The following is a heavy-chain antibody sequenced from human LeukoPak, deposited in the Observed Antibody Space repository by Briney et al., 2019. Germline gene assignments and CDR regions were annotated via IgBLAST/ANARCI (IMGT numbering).Heavy chain of an antibody. V-gene: IGHV1-69*13. D-gene: IGHD3-22*01. CDR1: GGTFSSYA. J-gene: IGHJ3*02. CDR2: IIPIFGTA. CDR3: ARELSDSSGYLDI. Sequence: ASVKVSCKASGGTFSSYAISWVRQAPGQGLEWMGGIIPIFGTANYAQKFQGRVTITADESTSTAYMELSSLRSADTAVYYCARELSDSSGYLDIWGQGTMVTVSS.